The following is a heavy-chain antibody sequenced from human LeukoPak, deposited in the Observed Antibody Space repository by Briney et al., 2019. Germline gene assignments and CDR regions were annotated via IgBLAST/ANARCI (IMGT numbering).Heavy chain of an antibody. CDR2: ITWKREVV. CDR3: AELGITMIGGV. V-gene: IGHV3-21*01. CDR1: GFTFSSYS. J-gene: IGHJ6*04. Sequence: GGSLRLSCAASGFTFSSYSMNWVRQAPGKGLEWVSGITWKREVVGYVDSVKGRFTISRDNAKNSLYLQMNSLRAEDTAVYYCAELGITMIGGVWGKGTTVTISS. D-gene: IGHD3-10*02.